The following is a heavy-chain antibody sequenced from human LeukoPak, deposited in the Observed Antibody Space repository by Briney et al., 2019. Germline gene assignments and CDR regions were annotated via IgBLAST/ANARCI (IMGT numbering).Heavy chain of an antibody. Sequence: GGSLRLSCSASGFVFSIYTMYWVRQTPGEGPEYVSTISGSGNGFSIYYADSVKGRFTISRDDSKSILYLQMNGLRSEDTAVYYCVKDFGRVRGTPDSWGQGTLVTVSS. CDR1: GFVFSIYT. CDR2: ISGSGNGFSI. CDR3: VKDFGRVRGTPDS. V-gene: IGHV3-64D*06. D-gene: IGHD3-16*01. J-gene: IGHJ4*02.